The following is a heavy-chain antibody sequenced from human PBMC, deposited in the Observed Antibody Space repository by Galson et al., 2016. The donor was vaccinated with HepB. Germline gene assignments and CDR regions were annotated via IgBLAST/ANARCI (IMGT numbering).Heavy chain of an antibody. J-gene: IGHJ4*02. D-gene: IGHD6-19*01. CDR3: AKPFLSSGLYYFDY. Sequence: ETLSLTCTVSGGSISSSSYYWGWIRQPPGKGLEWLGSIYYSGSTYHNPSLKSRVTISVDTSKNQFSLKLSSVTAADTAVYYCAKPFLSSGLYYFDYWGRGTLVTVSS. V-gene: IGHV4-39*01. CDR2: IYYSGST. CDR1: GGSISSSSYY.